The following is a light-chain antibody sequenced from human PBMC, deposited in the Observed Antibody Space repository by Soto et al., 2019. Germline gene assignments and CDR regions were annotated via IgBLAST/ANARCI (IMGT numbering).Light chain of an antibody. CDR1: SGHSRYA. V-gene: IGLV4-69*01. Sequence: QPVLTQSTSASASLGASVQLTCTLSSGHSRYAIAWHQQQPEKGPRFLMKLNSDGSHTKGDGIPDRFSGSSSGAERYLTISSLQSEDEADYYCQTWVTGIVVFGAGTKVTVL. CDR2: LNSDGSH. J-gene: IGLJ2*01. CDR3: QTWVTGIVV.